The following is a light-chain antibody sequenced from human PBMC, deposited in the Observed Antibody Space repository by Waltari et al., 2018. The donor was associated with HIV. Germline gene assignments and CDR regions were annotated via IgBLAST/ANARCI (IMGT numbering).Light chain of an antibody. J-gene: IGLJ3*02. V-gene: IGLV2-14*01. CDR3: ISYTSGTTWV. CDR1: SSDIGGYNY. Sequence: QSALTQPASVSGSPGQSITISCTGTSSDIGGYNYVSWQQHHPGRAPKLIIFEVSNRPAGVSNRFSGSKSGNTSSLIIAGLLAEDDADYYCISYTSGTTWVFGGGTKLTVL. CDR2: EVS.